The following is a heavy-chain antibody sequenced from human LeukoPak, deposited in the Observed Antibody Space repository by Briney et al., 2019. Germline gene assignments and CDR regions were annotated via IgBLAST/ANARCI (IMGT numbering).Heavy chain of an antibody. D-gene: IGHD6-13*01. V-gene: IGHV3-74*01. Sequence: GGSLRLSCAASGFTFTTYWMHWVRQAPGKGLVWVSRIYGDGGSRNYADSVKGRFTISRDNAKNTLYLQMNSLRAEDTAVYYCASASSHRIAAGGDYWGQGTLVTVSS. J-gene: IGHJ4*02. CDR2: IYGDGGSR. CDR1: GFTFTTYW. CDR3: ASASSHRIAAGGDY.